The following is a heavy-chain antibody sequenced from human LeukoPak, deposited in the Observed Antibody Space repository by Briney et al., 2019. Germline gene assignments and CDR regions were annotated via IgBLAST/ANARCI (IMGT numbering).Heavy chain of an antibody. CDR2: IYPGDSDT. J-gene: IGHJ3*02. V-gene: IGHV5-51*01. D-gene: IGHD2-2*01. Sequence: GESLKISCKGPGYSFTSYWIGWVRQMPGKGLEWMGIIYPGDSDTRYSPSFQGQVTISADKSISTAYLQWSSLTASDTAMYYCARSDRHCSSTSCYVAFDIWGQGTMVTVSS. CDR3: ARSDRHCSSTSCYVAFDI. CDR1: GYSFTSYW.